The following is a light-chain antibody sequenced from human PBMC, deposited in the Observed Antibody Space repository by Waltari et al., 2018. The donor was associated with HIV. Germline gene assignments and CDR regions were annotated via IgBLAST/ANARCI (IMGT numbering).Light chain of an antibody. Sequence: QAGLTQPSSVSKDLGPTATLTCTGNNYNVGNEGAARVQQFQGHPPTLLAYRNDKRPSGISERFVAFRSGNIASLTISGLRPDDEAVYYCSAWDSSLNVWIIGEGTRLTVL. J-gene: IGLJ2*01. CDR3: SAWDSSLNVWI. V-gene: IGLV10-54*01. CDR2: RND. CDR1: NYNVGNEG.